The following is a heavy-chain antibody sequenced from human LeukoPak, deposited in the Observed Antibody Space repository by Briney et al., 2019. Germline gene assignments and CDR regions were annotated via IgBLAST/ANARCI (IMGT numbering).Heavy chain of an antibody. D-gene: IGHD3-22*01. CDR2: INPNSGGT. Sequence: ASVKVSCKASGYTFSGYYMHWVRQAPGQGLEWMGWINPNSGGTNYVQKFQGRVTMTRDTSISTAYMELNRLRFDDTAVYYCASGSSYDSSGRGFDYWGQGTLVTVSS. CDR3: ASGSSYDSSGRGFDY. V-gene: IGHV1-2*02. CDR1: GYTFSGYY. J-gene: IGHJ4*02.